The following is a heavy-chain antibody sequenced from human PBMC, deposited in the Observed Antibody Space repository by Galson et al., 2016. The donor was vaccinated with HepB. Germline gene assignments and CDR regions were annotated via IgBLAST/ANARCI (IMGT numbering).Heavy chain of an antibody. D-gene: IGHD3-3*01. CDR3: ATLGGALN. J-gene: IGHJ4*02. V-gene: IGHV2-5*02. CDR1: GFSLRSTGEG. CDR2: SYLADAK. Sequence: PALVQPTQTLTLTCTFSGFSLRSTGEGVAWIRQPPGKALEWLGLSYLADAKRYRPSLRNRLSITKDTAKNQVVLTVTNVDPMDTATYYCATLGGALNWGQGTLVTVSA.